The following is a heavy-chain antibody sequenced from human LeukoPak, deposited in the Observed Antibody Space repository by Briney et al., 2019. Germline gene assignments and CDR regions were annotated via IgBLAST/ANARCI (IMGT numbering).Heavy chain of an antibody. CDR1: GYTFTGYY. J-gene: IGHJ5*02. CDR3: ARGTEELLWFGELSVGDWFDP. Sequence: ASAKVSCKASGYTFTGYYMHWVRQAPGQGLEWMGWINPNSGGTNYAQKFQGWVTMTRDTSISTAYMELSRLRSDDTAVYYCARGTEELLWFGELSVGDWFDPWGQGTLVTVSS. CDR2: INPNSGGT. D-gene: IGHD3-10*01. V-gene: IGHV1-2*04.